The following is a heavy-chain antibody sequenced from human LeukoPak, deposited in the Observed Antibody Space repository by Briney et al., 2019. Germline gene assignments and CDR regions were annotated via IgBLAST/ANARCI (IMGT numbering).Heavy chain of an antibody. J-gene: IGHJ4*02. V-gene: IGHV3-66*02. CDR3: ARDHRDYYDSTGYYDY. CDR2: IYTGGAT. Sequence: GGSLRLSCAASGFTVTSNYMSWVRQAPGKGLEWVSVIYTGGATYYADSVKGRFTISRDNSKNTLYHQMNSLRAEDTAVYYCARDHRDYYDSTGYYDYWGQGTLVTVSS. CDR1: GFTVTSNY. D-gene: IGHD3-22*01.